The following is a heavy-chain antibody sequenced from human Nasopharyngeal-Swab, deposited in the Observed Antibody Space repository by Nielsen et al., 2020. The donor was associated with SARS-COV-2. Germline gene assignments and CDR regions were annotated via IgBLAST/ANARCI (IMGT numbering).Heavy chain of an antibody. Sequence: ASVKVSCKASRDTFNTYAISWVRQAPGQGLEWMGWISAYNGNTNYAQKLQGRVTMTTDTSTSTAYMELRSLRSDDTAVYYCARVWLRSLGYWGQGTLVTVSS. CDR3: ARVWLRSLGY. V-gene: IGHV1-18*01. CDR2: ISAYNGNT. D-gene: IGHD5-12*01. J-gene: IGHJ4*02. CDR1: RDTFNTYA.